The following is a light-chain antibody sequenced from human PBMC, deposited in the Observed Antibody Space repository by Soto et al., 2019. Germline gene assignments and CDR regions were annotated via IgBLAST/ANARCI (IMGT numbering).Light chain of an antibody. CDR2: ENN. Sequence: GLTQPPSVSGAPGQKGTIFCFGSRSKIGNNYVSWYQQLPGTAPKLLIYENNKRPSGIPDRFSGSKSGTSATLGITGFQTGDEADYYCGTWDSSLSAHVFATGTKVTVL. CDR1: RSKIGNNY. CDR3: GTWDSSLSAHV. J-gene: IGLJ1*01. V-gene: IGLV1-51*02.